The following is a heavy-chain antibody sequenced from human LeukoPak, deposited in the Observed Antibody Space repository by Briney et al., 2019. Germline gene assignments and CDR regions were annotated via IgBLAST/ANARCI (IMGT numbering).Heavy chain of an antibody. D-gene: IGHD3-10*01. J-gene: IGHJ4*02. V-gene: IGHV3-66*04. CDR1: GFTVSSNY. Sequence: GGSLRLSCAASGFTVSSNYQSWVRQAPGKGLEWVSVIYSGGSTYYAVSVKGRFTISRDNSKNTLYLQMNSLRAEDTAVYYCARHHSGSGSYLGNWGQGTLVIVSS. CDR3: ARHHSGSGSYLGN. CDR2: IYSGGST.